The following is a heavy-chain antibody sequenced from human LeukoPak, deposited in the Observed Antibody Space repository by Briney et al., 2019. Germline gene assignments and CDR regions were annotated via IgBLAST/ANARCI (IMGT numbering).Heavy chain of an antibody. V-gene: IGHV3-21*01. J-gene: IGHJ6*03. CDR1: GFTFSSYG. D-gene: IGHD3-10*01. CDR2: ISSSSSYI. CDR3: ARALWFGELPNYYYYYYMDV. Sequence: GGTLRLSCAASGFTFSSYGMSWVRQAPGKGLEWVSSISSSSSYIYYADSVKGRFTISRDNAKNSLYLQMNSLRAEDTAVYYCARALWFGELPNYYYYYYMDVWGKGTTVTVSS.